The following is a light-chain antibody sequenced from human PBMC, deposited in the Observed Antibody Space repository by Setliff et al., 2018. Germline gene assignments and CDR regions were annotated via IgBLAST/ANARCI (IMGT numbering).Light chain of an antibody. CDR3: SSYAGGTIF. CDR2: DVS. V-gene: IGLV2-14*03. J-gene: IGLJ1*01. Sequence: QSVLTQPASVSGSPGQSITIYCIGSSSDIGAYDYVAWYQQHPGKAPKLMIYDVSHRPSGVSHRFSASKSGNTASLTISGLQVEDEADYYCSSYAGGTIFFGTGTKGTV. CDR1: SSDIGAYDY.